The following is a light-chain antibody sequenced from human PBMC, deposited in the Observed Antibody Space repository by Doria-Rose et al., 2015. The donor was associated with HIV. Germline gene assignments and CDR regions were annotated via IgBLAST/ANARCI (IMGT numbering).Light chain of an antibody. CDR2: DGS. J-gene: IGKJ1*01. V-gene: IGKV3-20*01. CDR3: HQYGTSWT. Sequence: TQSPGTLSLSPGERATLSCRASQRFSSTYLAWYQQKPGQAPSLLIYDGSTGATGIPDRFSASGSGTDFTLTINRLEPEDFALYYCHQYGTSWTFGQGTKVEI. CDR1: QRFSSTY.